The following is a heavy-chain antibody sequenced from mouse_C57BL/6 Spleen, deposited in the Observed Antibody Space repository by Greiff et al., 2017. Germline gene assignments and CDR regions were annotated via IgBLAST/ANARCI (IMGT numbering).Heavy chain of an antibody. D-gene: IGHD1-1*01. Sequence: VQLQESGPGLVQPSQSLSITCTVSGFSLTSYGVHWVRQSPGKGLEWLGVIWSGGSTDYNAAFISRLSISKDNSKSQVFFKMNSQQADDTAIYYCARNNYGTLYYAMDYWGQGTSVTVSS. CDR1: GFSLTSYG. CDR2: IWSGGST. J-gene: IGHJ4*01. CDR3: ARNNYGTLYYAMDY. V-gene: IGHV2-2*01.